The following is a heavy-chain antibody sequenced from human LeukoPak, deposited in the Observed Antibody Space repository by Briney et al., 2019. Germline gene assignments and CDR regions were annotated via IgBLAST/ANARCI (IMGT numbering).Heavy chain of an antibody. Sequence: SETLSLTCTVSGGSISSGDYYWSWIRQLPGKGLEWIGYIYYSGSTYYNPSLKSRVTISVDTSKNQFSLKLSSVTAADTAVYYCARDPGATTYSYGCFDYWGQGTLVTVSS. D-gene: IGHD5-18*01. CDR3: ARDPGATTYSYGCFDY. V-gene: IGHV4-30-4*01. J-gene: IGHJ4*02. CDR1: GGSISSGDYY. CDR2: IYYSGST.